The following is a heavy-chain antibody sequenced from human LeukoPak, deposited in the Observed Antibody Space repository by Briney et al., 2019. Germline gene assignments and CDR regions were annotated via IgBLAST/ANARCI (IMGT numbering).Heavy chain of an antibody. CDR3: ARIFCSGASCYSHDY. CDR1: GYSISSGYS. V-gene: IGHV4-38-2*02. D-gene: IGHD2-15*01. CDR2: IYHSGGT. Sequence: PSETLSLTCTVSGYSISSGYSWGWIRQPPGKGLEWIGTIYHSGGTYYSPSLKSRVTISLDTSKNQFSLWLTSVTAADTAVYYCARIFCSGASCYSHDYWGQGTLVTVSS. J-gene: IGHJ4*02.